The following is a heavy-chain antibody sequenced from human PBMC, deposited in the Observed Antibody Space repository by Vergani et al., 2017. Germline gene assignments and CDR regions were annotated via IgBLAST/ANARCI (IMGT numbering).Heavy chain of an antibody. V-gene: IGHV1-46*01. CDR1: GYTFTNYY. J-gene: IGHJ3*02. CDR2: INPSGSST. Sequence: QVQLVQSGAEVKKPGASVKVSCKASGYTFTNYYMHWVRQAPGQGLEGMGIINPSGSSTSYAQKFQGRVAMTRDTSTSTVYMEVSSLRSGDTAVYYCAREGALQPGAFDIWGQGTMVTVSS. CDR3: AREGALQPGAFDI. D-gene: IGHD1-1*01.